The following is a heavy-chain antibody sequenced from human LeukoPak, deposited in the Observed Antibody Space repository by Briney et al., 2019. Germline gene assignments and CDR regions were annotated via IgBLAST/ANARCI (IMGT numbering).Heavy chain of an antibody. D-gene: IGHD2-2*01. J-gene: IGHJ5*02. CDR3: AKGTDIVVVPAAISS. CDR1: GFTFNTYA. CDR2: ISGSGGST. Sequence: GSLRLSCGASGFTFNTYAMSWVRQAPGKGLEWVSAISGSGGSTYYADSVKGRFTISRDNSKNTLYLQMNSLRAEDTAVYYCAKGTDIVVVPAAISSWGQGTLVTVSS. V-gene: IGHV3-23*01.